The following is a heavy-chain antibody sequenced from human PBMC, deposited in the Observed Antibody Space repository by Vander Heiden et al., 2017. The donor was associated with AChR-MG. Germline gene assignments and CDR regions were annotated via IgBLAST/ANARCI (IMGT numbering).Heavy chain of an antibody. V-gene: IGHV4-34*01. CDR3: ARRWVSWNRSYWYFDL. D-gene: IGHD1-1*01. Sequence: RQPPGKGLEWIGEINHSGSTNYNPSLKSRVTISVDTSKNQFSLKLSSVTAADTAVYYCARRWVSWNRSYWYFDLWGRGTLVTVSS. CDR2: INHSGST. J-gene: IGHJ2*01.